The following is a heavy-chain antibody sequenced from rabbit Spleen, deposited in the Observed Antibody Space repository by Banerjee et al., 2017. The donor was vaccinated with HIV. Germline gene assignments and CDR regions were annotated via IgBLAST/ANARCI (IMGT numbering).Heavy chain of an antibody. D-gene: IGHD4-1*01. CDR3: ARAIVPWLGLTRLDL. CDR2: IDPVFGIT. J-gene: IGHJ3*01. Sequence: QLKESGGGLVQPGGSLKLSCKASGFTLSSYYMNWVRQAPGKGLEWIGYIDPVFGITYYANWVNGRFSISRENAQNTVFLQMTSLTAADTATYFCARAIVPWLGLTRLDLWGPGTLVTVS. V-gene: IGHV1S7*01. CDR1: GFTLSSYY.